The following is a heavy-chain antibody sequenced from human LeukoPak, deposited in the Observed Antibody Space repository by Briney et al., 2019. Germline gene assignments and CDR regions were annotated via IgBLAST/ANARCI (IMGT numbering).Heavy chain of an antibody. CDR1: GGSISSSNW. J-gene: IGHJ4*02. CDR2: IYHSGST. D-gene: IGHD3-22*01. CDR3: ARQWDYYDSSGYYGYYFDY. Sequence: SGTLSLTCAVSGGSISSSNWWSWVRQPPGKGLEWIGEIYHSGSTNYNPSLKSRVTISVDKSKNQFSLKLSSVTAADTAVYYCARQWDYYDSSGYYGYYFDYWGQGTLVTVSS. V-gene: IGHV4-4*02.